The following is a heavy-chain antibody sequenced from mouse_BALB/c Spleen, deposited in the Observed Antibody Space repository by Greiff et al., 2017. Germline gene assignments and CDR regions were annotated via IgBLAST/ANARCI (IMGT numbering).Heavy chain of an antibody. CDR1: GFSLTDYG. CDR3: AKHRYYGSSYGMDY. D-gene: IGHD1-1*01. V-gene: IGHV2-6-5*01. Sequence: VQVVESGPGLVAPSQSLSITCTVSGFSLTDYGVSWIRQPPGKGLEWLGVIWGGGSTYYNSALKSRLSISKDNSKSQVFLKMNSLQTDDTAMYYCAKHRYYGSSYGMDYWGQGTSVTVSS. CDR2: IWGGGST. J-gene: IGHJ4*01.